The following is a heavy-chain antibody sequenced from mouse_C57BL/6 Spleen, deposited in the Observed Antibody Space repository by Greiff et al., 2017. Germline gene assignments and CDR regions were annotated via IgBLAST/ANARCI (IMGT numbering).Heavy chain of an antibody. CDR2: IDPSDSYT. D-gene: IGHD2-4*01. CDR1: GYTFTSYW. J-gene: IGHJ2*01. CDR3: ARGSDYDN. V-gene: IGHV1-50*01. Sequence: VQLQQPGAELVKPGASVTLSCKASGYTFTSYWMQWVKQRPGQGLEWIGEIDPSDSYTNYNQQFKGKATLTVDTSSSTAYMQLSSRTSEDSAFYYCARGSDYDNWGQGTTLTVSS.